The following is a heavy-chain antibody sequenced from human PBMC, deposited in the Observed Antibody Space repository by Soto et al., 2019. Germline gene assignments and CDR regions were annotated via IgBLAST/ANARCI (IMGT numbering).Heavy chain of an antibody. J-gene: IGHJ3*01. CDR3: AIAAF. CDR1: GPSFRDDW. Sequence: EVQLVESGGGLVQPGGSLRLSCAASGPSFRDDWMSWVRQAPGKGLDWVAYINPDGSDKDYVDAVEGRFTISRDNTKNSLYLQMNILIVEDTAVYYCAIAAFWGQGTMVTVSS. CDR2: INPDGSDK. V-gene: IGHV3-7*05.